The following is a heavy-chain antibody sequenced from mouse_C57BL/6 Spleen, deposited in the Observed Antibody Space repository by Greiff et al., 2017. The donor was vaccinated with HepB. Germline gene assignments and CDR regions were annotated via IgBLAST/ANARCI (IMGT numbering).Heavy chain of an antibody. Sequence: EVQLQQSGAELVKPGASVKLSCTASGFNIKDYYMHWVKQRTEQGLEWIGRIDPEDGETKYAPKFQGKATITADTSSNTAYLQRSSLTSEDTAVYSWATSYYSNPAWFAYWGQGTLVTVSA. V-gene: IGHV14-2*01. J-gene: IGHJ3*01. CDR1: GFNIKDYY. CDR3: ATSYYSNPAWFAY. D-gene: IGHD2-5*01. CDR2: IDPEDGET.